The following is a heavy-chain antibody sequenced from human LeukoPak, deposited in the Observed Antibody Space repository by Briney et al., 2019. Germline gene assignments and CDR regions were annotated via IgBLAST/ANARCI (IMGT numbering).Heavy chain of an antibody. V-gene: IGHV3-23*01. J-gene: IGHJ4*02. CDR1: GFTFSTFA. Sequence: GGSLRLSCAASGFTFSTFAMIWVRQPPGKGLEWVSSIFPSGGEIHYADSVKGRFTISRDNSKNTLYLEMNSLRAEDTAVYYCAKDIGSYYDYWGQGILVTVSS. D-gene: IGHD3-10*01. CDR2: IFPSGGEI. CDR3: AKDIGSYYDY.